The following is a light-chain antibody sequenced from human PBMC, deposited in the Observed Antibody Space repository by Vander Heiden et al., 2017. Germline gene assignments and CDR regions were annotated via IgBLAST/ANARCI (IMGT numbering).Light chain of an antibody. CDR3: QQYFSTLT. J-gene: IGKJ4*01. Sequence: DIVLAQSPDSLTLSLGERATINCKSSQSVLDRANNRNYLAWYQQKPGQPPKLLIYWASTRESGVPDRFSGSGSGTDFTLTISSLQAEDVALYYCQQYFSTLTFGGETKVQIK. CDR1: QSVLDRANNRNY. V-gene: IGKV4-1*01. CDR2: WAS.